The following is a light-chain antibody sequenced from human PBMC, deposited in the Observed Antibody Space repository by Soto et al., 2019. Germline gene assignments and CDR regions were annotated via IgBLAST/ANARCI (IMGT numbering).Light chain of an antibody. CDR2: GAS. CDR1: QSVSNNY. V-gene: IGKV3-20*01. Sequence: EIVLTQSPGTLSLSPGERATLSCRASQSVSNNYLAWYQQKPGQAPRLLIYGASNRATAIPARFSGSGSGTDFTLTISRLEPEDFAVYYCQQCVAWPLLTIGGGTTVEL. J-gene: IGKJ4*01. CDR3: QQCVAWPLLT.